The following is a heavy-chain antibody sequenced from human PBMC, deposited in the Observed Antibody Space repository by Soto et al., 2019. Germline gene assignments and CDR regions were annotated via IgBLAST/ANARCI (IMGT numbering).Heavy chain of an antibody. CDR3: ARPGSGYDVLTGQYFYYYHTMDV. J-gene: IGHJ6*02. Sequence: QVQLVDSGGGVVQPGRSLRLSCAASGFIFSTYAMHWVRQAPGKGLEWVAVISYDGSKKYYADSVKGRFTISRDNSKNTLYLQMSSLTTEDTAVYYCARPGSGYDVLTGQYFYYYHTMDVWGQGTTVTVSS. V-gene: IGHV3-30-3*01. CDR1: GFIFSTYA. D-gene: IGHD3-9*01. CDR2: ISYDGSKK.